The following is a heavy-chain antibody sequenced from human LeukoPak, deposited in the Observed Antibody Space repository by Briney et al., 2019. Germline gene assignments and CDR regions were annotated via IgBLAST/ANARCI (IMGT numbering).Heavy chain of an antibody. J-gene: IGHJ4*02. V-gene: IGHV4-59*08. Sequence: PSETLSLTCTVSGGSISSYYWSWIRQPPGKGLEWIGYIYYSGSTNYNPSLKSRVTISVDTSKNQFSLKLSSVTAADTAVYYCARHWVQLNGGYFDYWGQGTLVTVSS. CDR3: ARHWVQLNGGYFDY. D-gene: IGHD5-18*01. CDR1: GGSISSYY. CDR2: IYYSGST.